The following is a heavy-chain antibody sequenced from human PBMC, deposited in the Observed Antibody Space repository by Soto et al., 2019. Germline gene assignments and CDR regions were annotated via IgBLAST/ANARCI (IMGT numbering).Heavy chain of an antibody. J-gene: IGHJ4*02. V-gene: IGHV5-51*01. CDR2: IYPGDSDT. D-gene: IGHD3-9*01. CDR1: GYSFTSYW. Sequence: PGESLKISCKGSGYSFTSYWIGWVRQMPGKGLEWMGIIYPGDSDTRYSPSFQGQVTISADKSICTAYLQWSSLKASDTAMYYCARRLSSRYYDILTGPYYFDYWGQGTLVTVSS. CDR3: ARRLSSRYYDILTGPYYFDY.